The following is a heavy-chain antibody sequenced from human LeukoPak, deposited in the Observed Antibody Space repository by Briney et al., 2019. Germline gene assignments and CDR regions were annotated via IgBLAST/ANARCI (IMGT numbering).Heavy chain of an antibody. CDR1: GFTFSHYW. J-gene: IGHJ3*02. Sequence: PGGSLRLSCAASGFTFSHYWMQWVRQAPGKGLVWVSRINSDGSSTTYADSVKGRFTISGDNAKNTLYLQMNSLRAEDTAEYYCARVWGSDAFDIWGQGTMVTVSS. V-gene: IGHV3-74*01. CDR2: INSDGSST. D-gene: IGHD3-16*01. CDR3: ARVWGSDAFDI.